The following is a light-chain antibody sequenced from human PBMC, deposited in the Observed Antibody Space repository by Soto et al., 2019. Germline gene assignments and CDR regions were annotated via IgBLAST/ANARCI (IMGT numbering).Light chain of an antibody. CDR2: DVT. CDR1: SSDVGGYSY. CDR3: CSYAGSYTWV. J-gene: IGLJ3*02. V-gene: IGLV2-11*01. Sequence: QSALTQPRSVSGSPGLSVTISCTGTSSDVGGYSYVSWYQQYPGKAPKLMIYDVTKRLSGVPDRFSGSKSGNTASLTISGLQAEDEADYYCCSYAGSYTWVFGGGTKLTVI.